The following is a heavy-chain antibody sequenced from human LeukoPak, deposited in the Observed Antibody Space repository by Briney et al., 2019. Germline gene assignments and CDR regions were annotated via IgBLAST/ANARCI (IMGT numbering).Heavy chain of an antibody. D-gene: IGHD5-18*01. CDR2: TWYDGTNK. J-gene: IGHJ4*02. V-gene: IGHV3-33*01. CDR1: GFTFSNYG. Sequence: GGSLRLSCAASGFTFSNYGMHWVRQAPGKGLEWVASTWYDGTNKQYADSVKGRFTISRDNSKNTLYMQLNSLRDEDTAVYYCARGFSYGPLEYWGQGSLVTVSS. CDR3: ARGFSYGPLEY.